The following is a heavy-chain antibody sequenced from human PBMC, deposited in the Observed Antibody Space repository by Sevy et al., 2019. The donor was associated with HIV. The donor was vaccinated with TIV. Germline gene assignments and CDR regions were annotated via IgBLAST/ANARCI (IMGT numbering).Heavy chain of an antibody. Sequence: GGSLRLSCAASGFTFSNAWMTWVRQSPGKGLEWVGRIKGKTDGGTTDYSTPVKGRFTISRDDSKNTLYLQMNSLKTEDTALYYCTTNGDFWSGYQYFDYWGQGTLVTVSS. V-gene: IGHV3-15*01. J-gene: IGHJ4*02. CDR2: IKGKTDGGTT. D-gene: IGHD3-3*01. CDR3: TTNGDFWSGYQYFDY. CDR1: GFTFSNAW.